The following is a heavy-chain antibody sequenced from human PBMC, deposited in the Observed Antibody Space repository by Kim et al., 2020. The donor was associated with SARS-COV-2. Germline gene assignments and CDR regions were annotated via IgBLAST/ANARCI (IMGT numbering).Heavy chain of an antibody. CDR1: GGSFSGYY. V-gene: IGHV4-34*01. D-gene: IGHD1-26*01. CDR3: SRGNSGRYYLYSFQH. CDR2: INHSGGT. J-gene: IGHJ1*01. Sequence: SETLSLTCAVYGGSFSGYYWSWIRQPPGKGLEWIGEINHSGGTTYNPSLKSRVTISLETSKNQFSLKLSSVNAADTAVYYCSRGNSGRYYLYSFQHWGQGTLVTVSS.